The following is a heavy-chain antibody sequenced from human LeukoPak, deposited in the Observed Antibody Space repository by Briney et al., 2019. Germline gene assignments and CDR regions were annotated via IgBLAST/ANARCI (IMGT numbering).Heavy chain of an antibody. J-gene: IGHJ5*02. D-gene: IGHD6-13*01. CDR1: GASISSGSYY. CDR3: ARSAAGIGLVWFDP. V-gene: IGHV4-61*02. Sequence: SETLSLTCTVSGASISSGSYYWSWIRQPAGKGLEWIGRIYTSGSTNYNPSLKSLVTISVDTSKNQYSLKLSSVTAADTAVYYGARSAAGIGLVWFDPWGQGTLVTVSS. CDR2: IYTSGST.